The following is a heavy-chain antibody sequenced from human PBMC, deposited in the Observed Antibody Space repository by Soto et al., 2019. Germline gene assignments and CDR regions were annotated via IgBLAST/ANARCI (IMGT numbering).Heavy chain of an antibody. CDR3: ARRMAAFRDAFDV. D-gene: IGHD3-3*02. CDR1: VGSISSSSYY. J-gene: IGHJ3*01. Sequence: QLQLQESGPGLVKPSETLSLTCTVSVGSISSSSYYWGWIRQPPGKGLEWIGNIYYGGSTYYNPSLKSRVTISVDTSKNQFSLKMNSVTAADTAVFYCARRMAAFRDAFDVWGQGTLVTVSS. V-gene: IGHV4-39*01. CDR2: IYYGGST.